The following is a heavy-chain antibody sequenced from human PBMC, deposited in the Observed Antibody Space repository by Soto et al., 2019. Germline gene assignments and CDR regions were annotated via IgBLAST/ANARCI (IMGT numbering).Heavy chain of an antibody. CDR3: VRQGFGNLHGLVDV. J-gene: IGHJ6*02. CDR2: IDDGGST. D-gene: IGHD3-10*01. V-gene: IGHV4-59*08. CDR1: GVSSGNYK. Sequence: QVQLQEPGPGLVNPSETLSLTCTVSGVSSGNYKWSWIRQSPGKGLEWIGYIDDGGSTSYNPSLKSRGTMSVDTSTRQFSLNLRSVTAADTAVYYCVRQGFGNLHGLVDVWGQGTTVTVSS.